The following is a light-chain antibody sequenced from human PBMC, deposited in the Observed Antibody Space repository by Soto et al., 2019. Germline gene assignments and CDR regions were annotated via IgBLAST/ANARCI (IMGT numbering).Light chain of an antibody. Sequence: DIQLTQSPSTLSASVGDTITITCRASQSINTWLAWYQQRLGKAPKLLIYKASSLEGGVPSRFSGSVSGTEFTLTISSLQPDDFGTYYCQQYDTSPLTFGGGTKVEVK. CDR2: KAS. V-gene: IGKV1-5*03. J-gene: IGKJ4*01. CDR3: QQYDTSPLT. CDR1: QSINTW.